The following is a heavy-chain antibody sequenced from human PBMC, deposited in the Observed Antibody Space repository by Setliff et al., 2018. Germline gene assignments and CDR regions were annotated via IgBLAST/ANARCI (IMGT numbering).Heavy chain of an antibody. CDR2: ITHDGSKT. Sequence: PGESLKISCAASGFTFSSYWMTWVRQAPGKGLEWVASITHDGSKTYILDSVKGRFTISRDNTKNSLYLQMNSLRGEDTAVYHCTRDQDYYGMDVWGQGTTVTVSS. CDR1: GFTFSSYW. J-gene: IGHJ6*02. CDR3: TRDQDYYGMDV. V-gene: IGHV3-7*01.